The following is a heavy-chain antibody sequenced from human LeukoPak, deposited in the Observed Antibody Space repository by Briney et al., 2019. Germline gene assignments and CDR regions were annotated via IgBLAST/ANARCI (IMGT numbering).Heavy chain of an antibody. CDR3: ARHIGGGVEDMDV. V-gene: IGHV4-59*08. CDR2: VYVTGN. CDR1: GGSIGTYY. J-gene: IGHJ6*03. Sequence: PSETLSLTCTVSGGSIGTYYWSWVRQSPGKGLEWIGYVYVTGNRYNPYLQSRVTISVDTSRNQFFLKMSSVTAADTAVYYCARHIGGGVEDMDVWGKGTKVTVSS. D-gene: IGHD3-10*01.